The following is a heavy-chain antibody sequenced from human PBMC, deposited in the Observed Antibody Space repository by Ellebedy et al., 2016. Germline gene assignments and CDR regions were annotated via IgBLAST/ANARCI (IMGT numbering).Heavy chain of an antibody. J-gene: IGHJ6*02. D-gene: IGHD6-19*01. CDR1: GGTFSSYA. V-gene: IGHV1-69*06. CDR2: IIPIFGTA. CDR3: ARDSPAFYSSGWYSPMDV. Sequence: SVKVSCXAPGGTFSSYAISWVRQAPGQGLEWMGGIIPIFGTANYAQKFQGRVTITADKSTSTAYMELSSLRSEDTAVYYCARDSPAFYSSGWYSPMDVWGQGTTVTVSS.